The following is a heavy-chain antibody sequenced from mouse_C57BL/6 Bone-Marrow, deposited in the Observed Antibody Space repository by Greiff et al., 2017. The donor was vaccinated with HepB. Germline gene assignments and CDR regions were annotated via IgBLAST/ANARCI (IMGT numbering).Heavy chain of an antibody. CDR2: IYPRDGST. V-gene: IGHV1-85*01. D-gene: IGHD1-1*01. CDR1: GYTFTSYD. J-gene: IGHJ2*01. Sequence: VQLVESGPELVKPGASVKLSCKASGYTFTSYDINWVKQRPGQGLEWIGWIYPRDGSTKYNEKFKGKATLTVDTSSSTAYMELHSLTSEDSAVYFCARLTTVVATDFDYWGQGTTLTVSS. CDR3: ARLTTVVATDFDY.